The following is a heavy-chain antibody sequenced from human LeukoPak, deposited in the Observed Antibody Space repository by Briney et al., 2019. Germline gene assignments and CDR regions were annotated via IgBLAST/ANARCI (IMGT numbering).Heavy chain of an antibody. CDR2: ISGSGGST. J-gene: IGHJ4*02. Sequence: GGSLRLSCAASGFTFSTYAMSWVRQAPGKGLEWVSSISGSGGSTYYTDSVKGRFTISRDKSKNTLYLQMNSLRVEDTAVYYCAKDRGRYYDSSGYYWGYYFDSWGQGILVTVST. CDR1: GFTFSTYA. V-gene: IGHV3-23*01. D-gene: IGHD3-22*01. CDR3: AKDRGRYYDSSGYYWGYYFDS.